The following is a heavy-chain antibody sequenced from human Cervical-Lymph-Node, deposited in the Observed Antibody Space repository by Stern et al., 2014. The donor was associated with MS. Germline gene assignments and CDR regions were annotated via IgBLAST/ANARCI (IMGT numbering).Heavy chain of an antibody. Sequence: EVQLVESGAEVKKPGASLKISCKGSGYSFPSYWIGWVRQMPGNGLEWMGVINTGDSETRFRRDFQGLVTMSAGHSVSTAYPRGCSLKASDTAMYYCARGYAAAGTCYLDYWGQGTLVTVSS. D-gene: IGHD6-13*01. CDR3: ARGYAAAGTCYLDY. CDR1: GYSFPSYW. V-gene: IGHV5-51*03. CDR2: INTGDSET. J-gene: IGHJ4*02.